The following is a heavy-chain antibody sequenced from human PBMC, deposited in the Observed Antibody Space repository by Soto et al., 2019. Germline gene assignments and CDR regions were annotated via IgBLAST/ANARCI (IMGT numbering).Heavy chain of an antibody. CDR3: AREKYCTNGVFPYSSSRTFDY. V-gene: IGHV1-69*06. J-gene: IGHJ4*02. D-gene: IGHD2-8*01. CDR2: IIPIFGTA. CDR1: GGTFSSYA. Sequence: SVKVSCKASGGTFSSYAISWVRQAPGQGLEWMGGIIPIFGTANYAQKFRGRVTITADKSTSTAYMELSSLRSEDTAVYYCAREKYCTNGVFPYSSSRTFDYWGQGTLVTVSS.